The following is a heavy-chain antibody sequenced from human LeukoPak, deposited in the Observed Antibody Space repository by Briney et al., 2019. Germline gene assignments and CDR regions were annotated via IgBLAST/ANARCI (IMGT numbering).Heavy chain of an antibody. CDR1: GGTFSSYA. Sequence: ASVRVSCKASGGTFSSYAINWVRQAPGQGLEWMGGIIPIFGTANYAQKFQGRVTITADKSTSTACMELSSLRSEDTAVYYCARGASSTSFDYWGQGTLVTVSS. J-gene: IGHJ4*02. V-gene: IGHV1-69*06. CDR3: ARGASSTSFDY. CDR2: IIPIFGTA. D-gene: IGHD2-2*01.